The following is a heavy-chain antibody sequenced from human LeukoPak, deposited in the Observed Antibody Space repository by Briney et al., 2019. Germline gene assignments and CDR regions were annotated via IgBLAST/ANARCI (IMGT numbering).Heavy chain of an antibody. CDR3: ARGLIDYYGSGSYFDY. D-gene: IGHD3-10*01. CDR2: IYYSGST. V-gene: IGHV4-30-4*01. Sequence: SQTLSLTCTVSGGSISSGDYYWSWIRQPPGKGLEWIGYIYYSGSTYYNPSLKSRVTISVDTSKNQFSLKLSSVTAADTAVYYCARGLIDYYGSGSYFDYWGQGTLVTVSS. CDR1: GGSISSGDYY. J-gene: IGHJ4*02.